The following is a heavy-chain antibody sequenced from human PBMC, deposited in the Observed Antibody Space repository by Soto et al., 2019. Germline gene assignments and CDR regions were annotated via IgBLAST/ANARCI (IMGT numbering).Heavy chain of an antibody. CDR3: AKGTNAWRLYYFDN. D-gene: IGHD3-3*01. J-gene: IGHJ4*02. V-gene: IGHV3-23*01. CDR1: GFAFSTSA. Sequence: GLSLRLSCAASGFAFSTSAMSWVLRAPGKGLEWISDIPGSGGSAYYADSVKGRFTVSRDNSNNTLYLQMNSLRAEDTAIYYCAKGTNAWRLYYFDNWGQGTLVTVSS. CDR2: IPGSGGSA.